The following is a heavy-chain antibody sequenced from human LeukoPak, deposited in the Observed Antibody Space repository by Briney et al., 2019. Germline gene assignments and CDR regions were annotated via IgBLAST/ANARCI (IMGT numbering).Heavy chain of an antibody. V-gene: IGHV3-9*01. Sequence: GGSLRLSCAASGFTFDDYAMHWVRQAPGKGLEWVSGISWNSGSIGYADSVKGRFTISRDNAKNSLYLQMNSLRAEDTAVYYCARVPYSSSWYGGYYYYYMDVWGKGTTVTISS. CDR2: ISWNSGSI. CDR3: ARVPYSSSWYGGYYYYYMDV. J-gene: IGHJ6*03. D-gene: IGHD6-13*01. CDR1: GFTFDDYA.